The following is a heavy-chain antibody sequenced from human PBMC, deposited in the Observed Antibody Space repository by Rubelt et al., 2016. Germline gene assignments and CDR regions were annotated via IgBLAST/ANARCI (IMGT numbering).Heavy chain of an antibody. Sequence: NYNPSLKSRVTISVDTSKNQFSLKPSSVTAADTAVYYCAKDGGGATRLPSHYWGQGTLVTVSS. J-gene: IGHJ4*02. CDR3: AKDGGGATRLPSHY. V-gene: IGHV4-59*01. D-gene: IGHD1-26*01.